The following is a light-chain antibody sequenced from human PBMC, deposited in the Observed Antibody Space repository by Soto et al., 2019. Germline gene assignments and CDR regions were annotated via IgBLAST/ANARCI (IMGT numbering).Light chain of an antibody. CDR3: QHYGSSPDT. CDR2: GAS. Sequence: EIVLTQSPGTLSLSPGERATLSCRASQSVSSSYLAWYQQKPGQAPRLLIYGASSRATVIPDRFSGSGSGTDFTLTISRLEPEDVAVYYWQHYGSSPDTFGQGTKLEIK. V-gene: IGKV3-20*01. CDR1: QSVSSSY. J-gene: IGKJ2*01.